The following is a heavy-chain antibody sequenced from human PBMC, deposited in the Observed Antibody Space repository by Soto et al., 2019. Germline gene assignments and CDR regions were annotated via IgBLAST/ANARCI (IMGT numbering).Heavy chain of an antibody. V-gene: IGHV1-46*03. CDR2: INPSGGST. CDR1: GYTFTSYY. CDR3: ARDGGDIYCSGGSCYPPGDAFDI. J-gene: IGHJ3*02. D-gene: IGHD2-15*01. Sequence: GASVKVSCKASGYTFTSYYMHWVRQAPGQGLEWMGIINPSGGSTSYAQKFQGRVTMTRDTSTSTVYMELSSLRSEDTAVYYCARDGGDIYCSGGSCYPPGDAFDIWGQGTMVTVSS.